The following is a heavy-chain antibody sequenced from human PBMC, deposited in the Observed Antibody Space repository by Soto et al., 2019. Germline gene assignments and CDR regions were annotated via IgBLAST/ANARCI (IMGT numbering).Heavy chain of an antibody. V-gene: IGHV4-4*02. CDR2: IYHSGST. J-gene: IGHJ6*03. Sequence: QVQLQESGPGLVKPSGTLSLTCAVSSGSISSSNWWSWVRQPPGKGLEWIGEIYHSGSTNYNPSLKSRVTISVDKSKNQFSLKLSSVTAADTAVYYCARVESYDYRNYDYYYYYMDVWGKGTTVTVSS. CDR3: ARVESYDYRNYDYYYYYMDV. CDR1: SGSISSSNW. D-gene: IGHD4-4*01.